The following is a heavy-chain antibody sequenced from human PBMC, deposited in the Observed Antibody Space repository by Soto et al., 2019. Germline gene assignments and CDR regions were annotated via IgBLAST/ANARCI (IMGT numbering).Heavy chain of an antibody. CDR2: IHNSGSP. V-gene: IGHV4-30-4*01. D-gene: IGHD3-10*01. CDR1: GASIYNGGYF. Sequence: PSETLSLTCSVSGASIYNGGYFWSWIRQSPGKGLEWIGHIHNSGSPYNNPSLKSRVTISADTSMNQFSLELTSVTAADTAVYYCASYYWGLDYWGQGTLVTVSS. J-gene: IGHJ4*02. CDR3: ASYYWGLDY.